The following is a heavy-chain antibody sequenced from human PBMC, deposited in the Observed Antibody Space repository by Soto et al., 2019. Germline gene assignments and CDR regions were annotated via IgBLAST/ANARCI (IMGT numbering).Heavy chain of an antibody. D-gene: IGHD2-15*01. V-gene: IGHV3-30*18. CDR2: ISYDGSNK. CDR3: AKLAVVVVAATHSGPDY. CDR1: GFTFSSYG. Sequence: PGGSLRFSCAASGFTFSSYGMHWVRQAPGKGLEWVAVISYDGSNKYYADSVKGRFTISRDNSKNTLYLQMNSLRAEDTAVYYCAKLAVVVVAATHSGPDYWGQGTLVTVSS. J-gene: IGHJ4*02.